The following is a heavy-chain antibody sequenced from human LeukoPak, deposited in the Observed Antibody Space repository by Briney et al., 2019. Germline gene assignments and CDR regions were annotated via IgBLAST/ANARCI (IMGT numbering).Heavy chain of an antibody. V-gene: IGHV4-34*01. D-gene: IGHD5-18*01. CDR3: ASGYTAMVTRWYFDL. J-gene: IGHJ2*01. Sequence: SETLSLTCAVYGGSFSGYYWSWIRQPPGKGLEWIGETNHSGSTNYNPSLKSRVTISVDTSKNQFSLKLSSVTAADTAVYYCASGYTAMVTRWYFDLWGRGTLVTVSS. CDR2: TNHSGST. CDR1: GGSFSGYY.